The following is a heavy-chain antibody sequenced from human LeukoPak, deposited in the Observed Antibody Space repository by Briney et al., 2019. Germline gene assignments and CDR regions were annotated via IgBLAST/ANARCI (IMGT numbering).Heavy chain of an antibody. J-gene: IGHJ4*02. Sequence: GGSLRLSCAASGFTFSTYWMHWVRQVPGKGLVWVSRTNSDASSTDHADSVKGRFTISRDNSKNTLYLRMNSLRAEDTAVYYSVVVTAIPDYFDYWGQGTLVTVSS. CDR3: VVVTAIPDYFDY. D-gene: IGHD2-21*02. V-gene: IGHV3-74*01. CDR1: GFTFSTYW. CDR2: TNSDASST.